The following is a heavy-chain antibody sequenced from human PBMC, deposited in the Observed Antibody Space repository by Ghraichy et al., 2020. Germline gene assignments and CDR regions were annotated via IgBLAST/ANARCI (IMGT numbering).Heavy chain of an antibody. CDR1: GGSFSGYY. D-gene: IGHD6-13*01. Sequence: SETLSLTCAVYGGSFSGYYWSWIRQPPGKGLEWIGEINHSGSTNYNPSLKSRVTISVDTSKNQFSLKLSSVTAADTAVYYCARGFGIAAAGNDYWGQGTLVTVSS. CDR3: ARGFGIAAAGNDY. CDR2: INHSGST. J-gene: IGHJ4*02. V-gene: IGHV4-34*01.